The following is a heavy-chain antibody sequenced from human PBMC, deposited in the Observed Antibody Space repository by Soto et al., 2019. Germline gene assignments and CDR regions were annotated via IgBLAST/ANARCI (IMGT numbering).Heavy chain of an antibody. D-gene: IGHD3-16*01. V-gene: IGHV4-59*08. CDR2: ASYSGSH. CDR1: GGSIGSYY. J-gene: IGHJ4*02. Sequence: QVQLQESGPGLVKPSETLSLTCTVSGGSIGSYYWSWIRQPPGEGLEWIGRASYSGSHNYNPSLKSGVTISIDTSKNQFSLKLTAATAADTAVYYWARHWGGDYWGQGTLVTVSS. CDR3: ARHWGGDY.